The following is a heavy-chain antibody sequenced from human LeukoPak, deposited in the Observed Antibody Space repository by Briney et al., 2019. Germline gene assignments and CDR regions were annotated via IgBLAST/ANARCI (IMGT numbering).Heavy chain of an antibody. Sequence: GGSLRLSCATSGFPFETNAMSWVRQAPGKGLEWVSVIYSGGSAYYADSVKGRFTISRDNSKNTLYLQMNSLRAEDTAVYYCAGGVVPAAIDYWGQGTLVTVSS. CDR3: AGGVVPAAIDY. J-gene: IGHJ4*02. V-gene: IGHV3-66*02. CDR1: GFPFETNA. CDR2: IYSGGSA. D-gene: IGHD2-2*02.